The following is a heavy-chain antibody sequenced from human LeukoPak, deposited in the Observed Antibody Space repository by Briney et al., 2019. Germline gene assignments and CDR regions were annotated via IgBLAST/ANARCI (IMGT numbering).Heavy chain of an antibody. Sequence: GGSLRLSCAASEFTLSGYWMNWVRQAPGKGPEWVANINQDGSEKHYVDSVKGRFTISRDNAKNSLFLQMNSRRVEDTAVFYCARDGFVGAADYWGQGTLVTVSS. CDR2: INQDGSEK. CDR3: ARDGFVGAADY. J-gene: IGHJ4*02. V-gene: IGHV3-7*01. CDR1: EFTLSGYW. D-gene: IGHD6-13*01.